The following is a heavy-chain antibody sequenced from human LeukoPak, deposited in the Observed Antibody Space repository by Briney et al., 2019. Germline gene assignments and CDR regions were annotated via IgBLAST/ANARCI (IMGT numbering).Heavy chain of an antibody. CDR3: ARSGVGDY. J-gene: IGHJ4*02. CDR2: INHSGST. CDR1: GGSFSGYY. Sequence: PSETLSLTCAVYGGSFSGYYWSWIRQPPGKGLEWIGEINHSGSTNYNPSLTSRVTISVDTSKNQFSLKLSSVTAADTAVYYCARSGVGDYWGQGTLVTVSS. V-gene: IGHV4-34*01. D-gene: IGHD2-8*01.